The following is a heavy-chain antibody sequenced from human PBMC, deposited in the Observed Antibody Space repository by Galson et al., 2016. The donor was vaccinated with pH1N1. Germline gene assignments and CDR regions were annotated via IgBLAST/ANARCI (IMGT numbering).Heavy chain of an antibody. CDR2: TNQDGSQK. J-gene: IGHJ4*02. CDR1: GFIFSDHW. Sequence: SLRLSCAASGFIFSDHWMSWVRQAPDKGLEWVANTNQDGSQKYYVDSVRGRLTISRDNAKNSVSLQMNSLRPDDTGVYYCVRAIGAAATFWGQGTLVTVPS. CDR3: VRAIGAAATF. D-gene: IGHD6-13*01. V-gene: IGHV3-7*01.